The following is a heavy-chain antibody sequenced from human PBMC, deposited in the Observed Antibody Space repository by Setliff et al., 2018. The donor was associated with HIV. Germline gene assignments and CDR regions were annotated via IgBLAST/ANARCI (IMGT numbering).Heavy chain of an antibody. V-gene: IGHV1-46*01. Sequence: GASVKVSCKASGYTFTTYYRHWVRLAPGQGLEWMGIINPSGGSTSYAQKFQGRVTMTRDTSTSTAYLELSSLTSEDKAVYFCARDRSAILSSRYMDFWGKGTTVTVSS. J-gene: IGHJ6*03. CDR3: ARDRSAILSSRYMDF. CDR2: INPSGGST. CDR1: GYTFTTYY.